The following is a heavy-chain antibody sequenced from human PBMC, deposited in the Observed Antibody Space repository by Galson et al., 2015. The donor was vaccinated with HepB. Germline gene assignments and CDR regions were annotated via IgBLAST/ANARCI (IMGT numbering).Heavy chain of an antibody. Sequence: ETLSLTCAVSGGSIGRYYWSWIRQPPGKGLEWIGYVYDNGRTKYNSSLRSRVTISVEKSRSQFSLKMTSVTAADTAVYYCARLREVILTGFNYWGQGALVTVSS. D-gene: IGHD3-9*01. CDR3: ARLREVILTGFNY. J-gene: IGHJ4*02. CDR2: VYDNGRT. CDR1: GGSIGRYY. V-gene: IGHV4-59*01.